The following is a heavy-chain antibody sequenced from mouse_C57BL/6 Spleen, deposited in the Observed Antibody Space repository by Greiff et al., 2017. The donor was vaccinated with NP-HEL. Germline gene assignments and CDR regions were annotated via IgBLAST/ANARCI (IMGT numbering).Heavy chain of an antibody. J-gene: IGHJ1*03. CDR2: IYPRSGNT. CDR3: ASPYYYGSSHQDWYFDV. D-gene: IGHD1-1*01. CDR1: GYTFTSYG. V-gene: IGHV1-81*01. Sequence: VKLVESGAELARPGASVKLSCKASGYTFTSYGISWVKQRTGQGLEWIGEIYPRSGNTYYNEKFKGKATLTADKSSSTAYMELRSLTSEDSAVYFCASPYYYGSSHQDWYFDVWGTGTTVTVSS.